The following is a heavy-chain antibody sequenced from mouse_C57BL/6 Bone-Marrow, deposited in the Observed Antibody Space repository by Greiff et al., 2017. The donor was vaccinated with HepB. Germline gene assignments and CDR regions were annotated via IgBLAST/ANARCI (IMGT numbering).Heavy chain of an antibody. Sequence: VKLMESGAELVKPGASVKLSCKASGYTFTSYWMQWVKQRPGQGLEWIGEIDPSDSYTNYNQKFKGKATLTVDTSSSTAYMQLSSLTSEDSAVYYCARPLITTVVGGDYWGQGTTLTVSS. D-gene: IGHD1-1*01. J-gene: IGHJ2*01. CDR3: ARPLITTVVGGDY. CDR2: IDPSDSYT. V-gene: IGHV1-50*01. CDR1: GYTFTSYW.